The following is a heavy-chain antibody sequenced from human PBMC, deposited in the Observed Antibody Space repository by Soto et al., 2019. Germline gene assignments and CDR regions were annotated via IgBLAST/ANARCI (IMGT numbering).Heavy chain of an antibody. CDR3: AKDRVEDTASHYGMDV. J-gene: IGHJ6*02. CDR1: GFTFSSYG. D-gene: IGHD5-18*01. Sequence: GGSLRLSCAASGFTFSSYGMHWVRQAPGKGLEWVAVISYDGSNKYYADSVKGRFTISRDNSKNTLYLQMNSLRAEDTAVYYCAKDRVEDTASHYGMDVWGQGTTVTVSS. V-gene: IGHV3-30*18. CDR2: ISYDGSNK.